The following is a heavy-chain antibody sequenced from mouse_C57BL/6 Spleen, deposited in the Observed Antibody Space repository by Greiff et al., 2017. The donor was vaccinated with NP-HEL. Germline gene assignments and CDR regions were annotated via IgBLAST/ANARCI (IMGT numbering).Heavy chain of an antibody. J-gene: IGHJ4*01. CDR1: GYTFTSYW. Sequence: QVQLQQPGAELVKPGASVKMSCKASGYTFTSYWITWVKQRPGQGLEWIGDIYPGSGSTNYNEKFKSKATLTVDTSSSTAYMQLSSLTSEDSAVYYCARSGDYDGGAMDYWGQGTSVTVSS. V-gene: IGHV1-55*01. CDR3: ARSGDYDGGAMDY. CDR2: IYPGSGST. D-gene: IGHD2-4*01.